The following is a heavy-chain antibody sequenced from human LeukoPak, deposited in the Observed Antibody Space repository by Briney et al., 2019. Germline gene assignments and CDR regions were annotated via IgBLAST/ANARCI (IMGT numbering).Heavy chain of an antibody. CDR1: GYTFTRYG. D-gene: IGHD2-8*02. CDR3: ARDTDFDY. J-gene: IGHJ4*02. Sequence: GASVKVSCKASGYTFTRYGISWVRQAPGQGLEWKGWISGYNGDTRYAQKLQGRVTMTTDTSTSTAYMGLRSLRSDDTAVYYCARDTDFDYWGQGTLVTVSS. CDR2: ISGYNGDT. V-gene: IGHV1-18*01.